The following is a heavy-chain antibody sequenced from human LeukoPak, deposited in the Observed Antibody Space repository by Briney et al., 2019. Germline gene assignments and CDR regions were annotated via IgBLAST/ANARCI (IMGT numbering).Heavy chain of an antibody. D-gene: IGHD3-10*01. CDR2: IYSGGST. CDR3: AREGNYYGSGSYFDY. Sequence: GGSLRLSCAASGFTVSSNYMSWVRQAPGKGLEWVSVIYSGGSTYYADSVKGRFTISRDNSKNTLYLQMNSLRAEDTAVYYRAREGNYYGSGSYFDYWGQGTLVTVSS. CDR1: GFTVSSNY. J-gene: IGHJ4*02. V-gene: IGHV3-53*01.